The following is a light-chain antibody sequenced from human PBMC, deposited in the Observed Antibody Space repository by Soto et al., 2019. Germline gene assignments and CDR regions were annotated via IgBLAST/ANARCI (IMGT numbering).Light chain of an antibody. CDR3: QQYSTYPYT. CDR1: QSISSW. V-gene: IGKV1-5*03. CDR2: KAS. Sequence: DIQMTQSPSTLSASVGDRVTITCRASQSISSWLAWYQQKPGKAPKLLFYKASTLESGVPSRFSGSESGTEFTLTISSLQPDDFATYYCQQYSTYPYTFGQGTKLEIK. J-gene: IGKJ2*01.